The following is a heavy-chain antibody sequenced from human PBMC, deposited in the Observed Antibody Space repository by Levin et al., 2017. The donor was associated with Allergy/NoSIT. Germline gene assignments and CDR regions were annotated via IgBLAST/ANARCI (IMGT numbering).Heavy chain of an antibody. V-gene: IGHV3-23*01. J-gene: IGHJ4*02. CDR3: AKDSHSSGGWDLDY. CDR2: LSGSDGRT. CDR1: GFTLSSYS. D-gene: IGHD6-19*01. Sequence: GESLKISCAASGFTLSSYSMSWVRQAPGKGLEWVSALSGSDGRTYYADSVKGRFTVSRDNSKNTLYLQMNSLRAEDTAVYYCAKDSHSSGGWDLDYWGQGTLVTVSS.